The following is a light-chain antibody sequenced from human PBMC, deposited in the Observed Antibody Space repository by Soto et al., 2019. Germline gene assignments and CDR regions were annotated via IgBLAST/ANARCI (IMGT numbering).Light chain of an antibody. CDR1: QSISTY. V-gene: IGKV1-39*01. J-gene: IGKJ2*02. Sequence: DIQMTQSPSSLSASVGDRVTITCRASQSISTYLNWYQQKVGKAPKLLIYAASSLQRGVPSRFSGSGSGTDLTITISSLQPEDFATYYCQQSYSTPRTFGQGTKLEIK. CDR3: QQSYSTPRT. CDR2: AAS.